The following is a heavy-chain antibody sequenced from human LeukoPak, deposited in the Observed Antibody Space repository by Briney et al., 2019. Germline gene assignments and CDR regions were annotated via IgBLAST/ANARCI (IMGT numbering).Heavy chain of an antibody. CDR1: GFTFSTYA. Sequence: PGGSLRLSCAASGFTFSTYAMSWVRQAPGKGLEWVSAISGSGGSTYYADSVKGRFTISRDNSKNTLYLQLNSLRAEDTAVYYCAKTVPISGRPREGFDYWGQGTLVTVSS. CDR3: AKTVPISGRPREGFDY. D-gene: IGHD1-26*01. V-gene: IGHV3-23*01. J-gene: IGHJ4*02. CDR2: ISGSGGST.